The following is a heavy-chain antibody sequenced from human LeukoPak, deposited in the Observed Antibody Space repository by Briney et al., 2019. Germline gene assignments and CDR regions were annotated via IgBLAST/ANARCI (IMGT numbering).Heavy chain of an antibody. J-gene: IGHJ3*02. V-gene: IGHV4-59*01. CDR1: GGSISSYY. D-gene: IGHD4-23*01. CDR3: ARYDSGNSNDAFDI. Sequence: RASETLSLTCVVSGGSISSYYWSWIRQPPGKGLEWIGYIYNSGRTNYNPSLKSRVTISVDTSKNQFSVKLSSVTAADTAVYYCARYDSGNSNDAFDIWGQGTMVTVSS. CDR2: IYNSGRT.